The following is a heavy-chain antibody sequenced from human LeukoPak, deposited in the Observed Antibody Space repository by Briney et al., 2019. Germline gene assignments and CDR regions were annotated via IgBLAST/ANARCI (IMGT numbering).Heavy chain of an antibody. CDR2: ISGSGDHI. D-gene: IGHD3-10*01. J-gene: IGHJ4*02. V-gene: IGHV3-23*01. CDR3: AKVPGDHIGSGRSGY. CDR1: ELTFSSQA. Sequence: GGSLRLSCAASELTFSSQAMTWVRQAPGKGLEWVSAISGSGDHIYYADSVKGRFTISRDNSRDTLYLQMNRLRAEDTAIYYCAKVPGDHIGSGRSGYWGQGTLVTVSS.